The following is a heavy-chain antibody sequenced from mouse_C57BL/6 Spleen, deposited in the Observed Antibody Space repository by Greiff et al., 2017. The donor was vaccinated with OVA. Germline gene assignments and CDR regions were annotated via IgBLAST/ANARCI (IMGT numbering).Heavy chain of an antibody. CDR3: TRNSNPYYYAMDY. J-gene: IGHJ4*01. CDR2: IDPETGGT. CDR1: GYTFTDYE. D-gene: IGHD2-5*01. V-gene: IGHV1-15*01. Sequence: QVHVKQSGAELVRPGASVTLSCKASGYTFTDYEMHWVKQTPVHGLEWIGAIDPETGGTAYNQKFKGKAILTADKSSSTAYMELRSLTSEDSAVYYCTRNSNPYYYAMDYWGQGTSVTVSS.